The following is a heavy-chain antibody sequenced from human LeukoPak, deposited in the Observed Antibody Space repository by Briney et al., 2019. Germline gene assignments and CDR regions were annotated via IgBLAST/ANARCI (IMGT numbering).Heavy chain of an antibody. D-gene: IGHD3-3*01. CDR3: ARCRDFWSGRGFDP. J-gene: IGHJ5*02. V-gene: IGHV4-39*07. CDR1: GGSISSSSYY. Sequence: SETLSLTCTVSGGSISSSSYYWGWIRQPPGKELEWIGSIYYSGSTYYNPSLKSRVTISVDTSKNQFSLKLSSVTAADTAVYYCARCRDFWSGRGFDPWGQGTLVTVSS. CDR2: IYYSGST.